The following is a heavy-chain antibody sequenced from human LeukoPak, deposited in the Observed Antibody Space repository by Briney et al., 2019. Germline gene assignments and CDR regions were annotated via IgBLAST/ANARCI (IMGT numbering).Heavy chain of an antibody. CDR2: INPNSGDT. CDR3: ARDYCSSTSCLFDY. D-gene: IGHD2-2*01. J-gene: IGHJ4*02. CDR1: GYTFTGYY. Sequence: ASVKVSCKGSGYTFTGYYMHWVRQAPGQGLEWMGRINPNSGDTNYAQKFQGRVTMTRDTSISTAYMELSRLRSDDTAVYYCARDYCSSTSCLFDYWGQGTLVTVSS. V-gene: IGHV1-2*06.